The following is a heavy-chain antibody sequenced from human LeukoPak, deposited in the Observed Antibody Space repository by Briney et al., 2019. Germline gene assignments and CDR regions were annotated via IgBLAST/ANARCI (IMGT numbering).Heavy chain of an antibody. CDR3: ARDRAAGTRFWDY. CDR1: GFTFSSYS. Sequence: GGSLRLSCAASGFTFSSYSMNWVRQAPGKGLEWVSSISSSSSYIYYADSVKGRFTISRDNAKNSLYLQMNSLRAEDTAVYYCARDRAAGTRFWDYWGQGTLVTVSS. V-gene: IGHV3-21*01. CDR2: ISSSSSYI. J-gene: IGHJ4*02. D-gene: IGHD6-13*01.